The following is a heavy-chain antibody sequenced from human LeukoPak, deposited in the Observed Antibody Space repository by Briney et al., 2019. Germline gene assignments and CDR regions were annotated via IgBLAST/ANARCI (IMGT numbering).Heavy chain of an antibody. Sequence: GGSLRLSCAASGFTFSSYSMNWVRQAPGKGLEWVSSISSSSSYIYYADSVKGRFTISRDNAKNSLYPQMNSLRAEDTAVYYCANLYCSSTSCPVDYWGQGTLVTVSS. V-gene: IGHV3-21*01. J-gene: IGHJ4*02. CDR2: ISSSSSYI. CDR3: ANLYCSSTSCPVDY. D-gene: IGHD2-2*01. CDR1: GFTFSSYS.